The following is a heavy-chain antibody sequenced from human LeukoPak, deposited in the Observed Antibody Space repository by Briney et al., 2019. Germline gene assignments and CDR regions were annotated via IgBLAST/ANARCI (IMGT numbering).Heavy chain of an antibody. CDR2: FYIGGSR. D-gene: IGHD2-21*01. Sequence: PGGSLRLSCAASEFTVSTNHLSWVRQAPGKGLEWVSVFYIGGSRYYADSVKGRFTISRDNSKNTLYLQMNSLRAEDTAVYYCARGRLRGDFDYWGQGTLVTVSS. CDR1: EFTVSTNH. J-gene: IGHJ4*02. V-gene: IGHV3-66*01. CDR3: ARGRLRGDFDY.